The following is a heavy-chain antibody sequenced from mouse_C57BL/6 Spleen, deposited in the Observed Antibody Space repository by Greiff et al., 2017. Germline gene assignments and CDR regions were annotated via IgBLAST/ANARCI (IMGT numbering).Heavy chain of an antibody. D-gene: IGHD1-1*01. Sequence: QVQLKQSGAVLVKPGASVKISCKASGYAFTSYWMNWVKQRPGKGLEWIGQIYPGDGDTNYNGKFKGKATLTADNSSSTAYMQVSSMTTEDSAVDFCAREGTTGVEGSMDDWGQGTAVTVSS. CDR2: IYPGDGDT. CDR1: GYAFTSYW. CDR3: AREGTTGVEGSMDD. J-gene: IGHJ4*01. V-gene: IGHV1-80*01.